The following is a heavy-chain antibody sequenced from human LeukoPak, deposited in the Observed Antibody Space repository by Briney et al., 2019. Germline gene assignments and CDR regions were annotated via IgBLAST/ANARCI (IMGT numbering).Heavy chain of an antibody. Sequence: GGSLRLSCAASGFTFSSYAMHWVRQAPGKGLEWVAVISYDGSNKYYADSVKGRFTISRDNSKNTLYLQMNSLRAEDTAVYYCANDPPLGVPFDYWGQGTLVTVSS. D-gene: IGHD7-27*01. CDR2: ISYDGSNK. CDR3: ANDPPLGVPFDY. V-gene: IGHV3-30-3*02. CDR1: GFTFSSYA. J-gene: IGHJ4*02.